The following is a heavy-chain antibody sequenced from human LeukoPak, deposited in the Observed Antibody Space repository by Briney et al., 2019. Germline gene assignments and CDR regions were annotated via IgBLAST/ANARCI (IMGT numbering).Heavy chain of an antibody. CDR2: INIGGTNT. D-gene: IGHD5-18*01. Sequence: GGSLRLSCAASGFTFNDYYMSWIRQAPGKGLEWLSYINIGGTNTHYADSVKGRVTISRDNAQKSLYLEMNNLRAEDTAVYYCAKDPQYSYGKNFDYWGQGTLVTVSS. V-gene: IGHV3-11*01. CDR1: GFTFNDYY. J-gene: IGHJ4*02. CDR3: AKDPQYSYGKNFDY.